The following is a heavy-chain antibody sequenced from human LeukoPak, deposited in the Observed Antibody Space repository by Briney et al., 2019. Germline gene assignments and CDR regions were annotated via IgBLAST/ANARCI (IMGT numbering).Heavy chain of an antibody. V-gene: IGHV4-39*01. Sequence: SETLSLTCSVSGGSISSGLYYWSWIRQPPGKGLEWIVSMHYSGSTYYNPSLKSRVTISVDTSKNQYSLRLLSVTAADTSVYYCAKNDRGRPADYWGQGTLVTVSS. CDR3: AKNDRGRPADY. CDR1: GGSISSGLYY. D-gene: IGHD1-26*01. CDR2: MHYSGST. J-gene: IGHJ4*02.